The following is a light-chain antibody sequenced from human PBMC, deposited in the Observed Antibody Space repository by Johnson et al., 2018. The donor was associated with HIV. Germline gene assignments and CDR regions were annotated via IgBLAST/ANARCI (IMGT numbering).Light chain of an antibody. V-gene: IGLV1-51*01. J-gene: IGLJ1*01. CDR2: DNN. CDR1: SSNIGSHY. Sequence: QSLLTQPPSVSAAPGQKVTISCSGSSSNIGSHYVSWYQQLPGTAPKLLIYDNNKRPSGIPDRFSGSKSGTSATLGITGLQTGDEADYYCGTWDGSLSAGAVFGTGTKVTVL. CDR3: GTWDGSLSAGAV.